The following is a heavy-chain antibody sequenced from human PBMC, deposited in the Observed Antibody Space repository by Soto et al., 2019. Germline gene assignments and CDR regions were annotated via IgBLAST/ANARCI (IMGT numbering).Heavy chain of an antibody. CDR3: ASFSGWYLRPY. Sequence: GGSLRLSCAASGFTFSSYSMNWVRQAPGKGLEWVSSISSSSSYIYYADSVKGRFTISRDNAKNSLYLQMNSLRAGDTAVYYCASFSGWYLRPYWGQGTLVTVSS. D-gene: IGHD6-19*01. CDR2: ISSSSSYI. V-gene: IGHV3-21*01. CDR1: GFTFSSYS. J-gene: IGHJ4*02.